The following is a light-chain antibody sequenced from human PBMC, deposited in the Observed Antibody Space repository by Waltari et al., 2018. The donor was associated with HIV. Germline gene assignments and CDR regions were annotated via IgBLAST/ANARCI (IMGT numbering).Light chain of an antibody. CDR3: QQYNSHSYA. CDR2: KTS. CDR1: QIINNW. Sequence: DVQMTQSPSTLSAGVGDKVTITCRASQIINNWLAWYQQKPGKPPKLLIYKTSYLESGVPSIFSGSVSGADFTRIIDGLQPDDFATYYCQQYNSHSYAFGQGTKVDVK. J-gene: IGKJ2*01. V-gene: IGKV1-5*03.